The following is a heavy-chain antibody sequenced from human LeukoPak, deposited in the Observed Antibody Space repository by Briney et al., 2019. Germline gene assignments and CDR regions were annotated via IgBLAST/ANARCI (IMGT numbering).Heavy chain of an antibody. CDR1: GGTFSSYA. V-gene: IGHV1-69*05. J-gene: IGHJ6*03. CDR3: ARDLHKGYYYYMDV. CDR2: IIPIFGTA. Sequence: ASVKVSCKASGGTFSSYAISWVRQAPGQGLEWMERIIPIFGTANYAQKFQGRVTITTDESTSTAYMELSSLRSEDTAVYYCARDLHKGYYYYMDVWGKGTTVTVSS.